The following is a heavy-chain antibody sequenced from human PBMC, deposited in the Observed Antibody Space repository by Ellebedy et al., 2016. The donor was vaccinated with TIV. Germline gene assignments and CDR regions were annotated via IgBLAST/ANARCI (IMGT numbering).Heavy chain of an antibody. CDR1: GYSFSTYW. Sequence: PGGSLRLSCKASGYSFSTYWISWVRQLPGKGLEWMGMINPDDSDTRYSPSFKGQVTISVDKSLSTAYLLWNSLKASDTAMYYCARHGDVDELSDAFDIWGQGTMVTVSS. CDR2: INPDDSDT. CDR3: ARHGDVDELSDAFDI. D-gene: IGHD1-7*01. V-gene: IGHV5-51*01. J-gene: IGHJ3*02.